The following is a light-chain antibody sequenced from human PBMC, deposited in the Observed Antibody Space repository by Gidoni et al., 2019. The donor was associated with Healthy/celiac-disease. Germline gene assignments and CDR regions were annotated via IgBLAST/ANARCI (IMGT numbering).Light chain of an antibody. CDR1: QSVSSRY. CDR2: GAS. J-gene: IGKJ1*01. V-gene: IGKV3-20*01. Sequence: ESVLTQSPGTLSLSTGERATLSCRASQSVSSRYLAWYQQKPGQAPRLLIYGASRRATGIPDRFSGSGSGTDFTLTISRLEPEDFAVYYCQQYGSSPTWTFGQGTKVEIK. CDR3: QQYGSSPTWT.